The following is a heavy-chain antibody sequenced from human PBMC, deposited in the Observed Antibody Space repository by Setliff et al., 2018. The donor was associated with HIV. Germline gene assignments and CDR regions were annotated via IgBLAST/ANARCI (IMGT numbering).Heavy chain of an antibody. D-gene: IGHD6-6*01. CDR2: IKPNSGGT. CDR1: GYTFTDYY. J-gene: IGHJ4*02. Sequence: ASVKVSCKTSGYTFTDYYIHWVRQAPGQGLEWMGWIKPNSGGTNYAPRFHGRVTMTRDTSISTAYMEVISLRSDDTAVYYCAKGTNFSYSSSSDYWGQGTLVTVSS. V-gene: IGHV1-2*02. CDR3: AKGTNFSYSSSSDY.